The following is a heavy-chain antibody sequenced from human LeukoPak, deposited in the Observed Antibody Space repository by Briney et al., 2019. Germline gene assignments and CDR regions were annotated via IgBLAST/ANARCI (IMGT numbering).Heavy chain of an antibody. CDR3: ARVRGGRSWYYYGMDV. CDR1: GFTFSNFA. D-gene: IGHD3-16*01. Sequence: GRSPRLPCAASGFTFSNFAMHWVRQAPGKGLEWVAVISYDGDNEYYADSVKGQFTISRDNSKDRLYLQMNSLRPEDTAMYYCARVRGGRSWYYYGMDVWGRGTTVTVSS. J-gene: IGHJ6*02. CDR2: ISYDGDNE. V-gene: IGHV3-30-3*01.